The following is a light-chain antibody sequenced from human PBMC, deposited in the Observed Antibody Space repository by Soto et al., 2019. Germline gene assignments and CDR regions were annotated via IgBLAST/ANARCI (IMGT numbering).Light chain of an antibody. V-gene: IGKV3-20*01. CDR3: QQYGSSLFT. CDR2: GAS. J-gene: IGKJ3*01. Sequence: EIVLTQSPGSLSLSPGERATLSCRASQSVSSTFLAWYQQRPGQAPRLLMYGASSRATGTPERFSGSGSGTDFTLTISRLEPEDFALYYCQQYGSSLFTFGPGTKVDIK. CDR1: QSVSSTF.